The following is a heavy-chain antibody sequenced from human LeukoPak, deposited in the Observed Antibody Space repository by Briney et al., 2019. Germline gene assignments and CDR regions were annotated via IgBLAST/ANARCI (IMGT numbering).Heavy chain of an antibody. CDR2: IYYSGST. V-gene: IGHV4-39*07. CDR3: ASGHDYVSRP. D-gene: IGHD3-16*01. Sequence: PSETLSLTCTVSGGSISSSSYYWGWIRQPPGKGLEWIGSIYYSGSTYYNPSLKSRVTISVDTSKNQFSLKLSSVTAADTAVYYCASGHDYVSRPWGQGTLVTVSS. J-gene: IGHJ5*02. CDR1: GGSISSSSYY.